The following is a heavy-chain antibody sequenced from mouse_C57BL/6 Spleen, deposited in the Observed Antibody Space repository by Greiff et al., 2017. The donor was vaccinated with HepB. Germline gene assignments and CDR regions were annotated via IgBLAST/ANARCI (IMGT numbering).Heavy chain of an antibody. J-gene: IGHJ2*01. Sequence: VQLQQSGPGLVQPSQSLSITCTVSGFSLTSYGVHWVRQSPGKGLEWLGVIWSGGSTDYNAALISRLSISKDNSKSQVFFKMNSLQADDTAIYYCARNYEGYFYFDYWGQGTTLTVSS. CDR2: IWSGGST. D-gene: IGHD2-3*01. V-gene: IGHV2-2*01. CDR3: ARNYEGYFYFDY. CDR1: GFSLTSYG.